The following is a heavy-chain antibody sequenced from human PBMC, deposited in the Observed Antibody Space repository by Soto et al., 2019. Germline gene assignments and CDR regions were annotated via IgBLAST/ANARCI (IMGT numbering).Heavy chain of an antibody. CDR2: IIPIFGTA. CDR3: AGYCSGGSCYSDAFDI. J-gene: IGHJ3*02. Sequence: QVQLVQSGAEVKKPGSSVKVSCKASGGTFSSYAISWVRQAPGQGLEWMGGIIPIFGTANYAQKFQGRVTINADEYTSTAYMELSSLRSEDTAVYYCAGYCSGGSCYSDAFDIWGQGTMVTVSS. D-gene: IGHD2-15*01. V-gene: IGHV1-69*01. CDR1: GGTFSSYA.